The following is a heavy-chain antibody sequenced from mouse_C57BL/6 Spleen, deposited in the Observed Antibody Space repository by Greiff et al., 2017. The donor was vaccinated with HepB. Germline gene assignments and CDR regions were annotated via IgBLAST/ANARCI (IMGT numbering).Heavy chain of an antibody. CDR3: ARGNYGSRAFDY. CDR1: GYAFSSYW. CDR2: IYPGDGDT. J-gene: IGHJ2*01. Sequence: VKLMESGAELVKPGASVKISCKASGYAFSSYWMNWVKQRPGKGLEWIGQIYPGDGDTNYNGKFKGKATLTADKSSSTAYMQLSSLTSEDSAVYFCARGNYGSRAFDYWGQGTTLTVSS. D-gene: IGHD1-1*01. V-gene: IGHV1-80*01.